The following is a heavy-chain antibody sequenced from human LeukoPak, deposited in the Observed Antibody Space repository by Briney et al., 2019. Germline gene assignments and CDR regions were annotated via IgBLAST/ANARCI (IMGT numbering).Heavy chain of an antibody. V-gene: IGHV4-39*01. CDR3: AGPLEMATITSLGY. J-gene: IGHJ4*02. D-gene: IGHD5-24*01. Sequence: SETLSLTCSVSGGSIASGSYYWGWVRQSPGKGLDWIGSVHSNGKTYYNPSLNNRLIISADTFTDQFSLRLSPVAAADTAVYYCAGPLEMATITSLGYWGQGTLVIVSS. CDR2: VHSNGKT. CDR1: GGSIASGSYY.